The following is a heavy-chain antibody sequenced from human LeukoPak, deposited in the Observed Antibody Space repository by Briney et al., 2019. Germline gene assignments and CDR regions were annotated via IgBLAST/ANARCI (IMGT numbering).Heavy chain of an antibody. CDR3: ARSRVQMTTRRADY. J-gene: IGHJ4*02. CDR1: GYTFFDHG. V-gene: IGHV1-18*01. D-gene: IGHD5-24*01. CDR2: ISTYSGDT. Sequence: ASVTVSCKASGYTFFDHGFSWVRQAPGQGLEWMGWISTYSGDTKYAQKFHGRVTLTTDTSTSTAYMELRSLRSDDTAVYYCARSRVQMTTRRADYWGQGTLVTVSS.